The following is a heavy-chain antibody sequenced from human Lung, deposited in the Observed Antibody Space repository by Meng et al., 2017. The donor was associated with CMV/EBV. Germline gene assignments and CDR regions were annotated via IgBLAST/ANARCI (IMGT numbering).Heavy chain of an antibody. V-gene: IGHV3-20*04. CDR3: AKGGPDYNGWHYFDF. CDR1: GFSVDDYG. D-gene: IGHD3-10*01. Sequence: CAASGFSVDDYGMSWVRQAPGKGLEWVAGINWTGGSIGYVDSVKGRFTISRDNAKNSLYLQMNSLRPEDTAFYYCAKGGPDYNGWHYFDFWGQGXLVTVSS. CDR2: INWTGGSI. J-gene: IGHJ4*02.